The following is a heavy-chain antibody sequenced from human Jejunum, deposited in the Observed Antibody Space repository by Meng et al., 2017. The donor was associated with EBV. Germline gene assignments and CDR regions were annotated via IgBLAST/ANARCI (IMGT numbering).Heavy chain of an antibody. D-gene: IGHD3-16*01. CDR1: GFTFSGHA. V-gene: IGHV3-30-3*01. J-gene: IGHJ4*02. CDR3: TREWGADY. CDR2: ISNDGNNK. Sequence: QVQLVEPGGGVVQPGRSLRLSCAASGFTFSGHAMQWVRQAPGKGLKWVALISNDGNNKYYADSVKGRFTTSRDNSKNTLYLQMNSLRVDDTALYYCTREWGADYWGQGTLVTVSS.